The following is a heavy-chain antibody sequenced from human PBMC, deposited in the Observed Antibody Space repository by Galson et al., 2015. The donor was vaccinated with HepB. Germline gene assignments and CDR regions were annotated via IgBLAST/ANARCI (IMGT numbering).Heavy chain of an antibody. J-gene: IGHJ4*02. D-gene: IGHD5-12*01. CDR2: ISAYNGNT. CDR1: GYTFTSYG. V-gene: IGHV1-18*01. CDR3: AREKSKGGYELYYFDY. Sequence: SVKVSCKASGYTFTSYGISWVRQAPGQGLEWMGWISAYNGNTNYAQKLQGRVTMTTDTSTSTAYMELRSLRSDDTAVYYCAREKSKGGYELYYFDYLGQGTLVTVSA.